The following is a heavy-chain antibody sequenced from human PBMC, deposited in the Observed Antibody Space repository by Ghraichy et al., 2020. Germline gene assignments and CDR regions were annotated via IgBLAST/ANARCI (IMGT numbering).Heavy chain of an antibody. J-gene: IGHJ6*02. CDR2: IRSRSDGGTI. Sequence: GGSLRLSCAASGFTFSNYWMNWVRQAPGKGLEWIGRIRSRSDGGTIDYAAPVQGRFTISRDDSKNTVYLEMNSLRTEDTAIYYCNRAIRINYYYYYVVDVWGQGTTVTVSS. V-gene: IGHV3-15*01. CDR1: GFTFSNYW. CDR3: NRAIRINYYYYYVVDV.